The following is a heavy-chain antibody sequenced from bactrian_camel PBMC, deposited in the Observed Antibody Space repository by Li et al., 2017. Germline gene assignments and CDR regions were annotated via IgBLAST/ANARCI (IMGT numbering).Heavy chain of an antibody. CDR2: FDGDGIRS. J-gene: IGHJ4*01. D-gene: IGHD2*01. CDR3: AACREIHLGRTSCSGGLSVGAYND. Sequence: HVQLVESGGGSVQAGGSLRLSCVFFGYTPARDCIAWFREAPGQERERVGHFDGDGIRSTDDSVKGRFTISRDYTNNTLYLQMNSLKPEDTGMYYCAACREIHLGRTSCSGGLSVGAYNDWGQGTQV. V-gene: IGHV3S26*01. CDR1: GYTPARDC.